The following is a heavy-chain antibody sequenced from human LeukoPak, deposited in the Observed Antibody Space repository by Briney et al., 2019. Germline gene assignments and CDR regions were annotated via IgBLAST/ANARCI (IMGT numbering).Heavy chain of an antibody. Sequence: PGGSLRLSCVASGFAFSSYAMNWVRQAPGKGLEWVSYIGSNFETIYADSVKGRFTISRDNAKNSLSLQMNSLRADDTAVYYCARVPYCSGGSCKYYFDYWGQGTLVTVSS. CDR3: ARVPYCSGGSCKYYFDY. CDR1: GFAFSSYA. J-gene: IGHJ4*02. CDR2: IGSNFETI. D-gene: IGHD2-15*01. V-gene: IGHV3-48*01.